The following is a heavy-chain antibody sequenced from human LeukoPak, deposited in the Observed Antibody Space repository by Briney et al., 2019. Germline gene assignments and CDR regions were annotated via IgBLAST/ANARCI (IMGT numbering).Heavy chain of an antibody. D-gene: IGHD1-1*01. CDR2: IRYSGTTV. Sequence: GGSLRLSCVGSGFPFSSYSMNWVRQAPGKGLEWVSFIRYSGTTVYYADSLKGRFTISRDNAKNSLYLQMDSLRDEDTAVYYCARSAAGTYYWGQGTLVTVSS. J-gene: IGHJ4*02. V-gene: IGHV3-48*02. CDR3: ARSAAGTYY. CDR1: GFPFSSYS.